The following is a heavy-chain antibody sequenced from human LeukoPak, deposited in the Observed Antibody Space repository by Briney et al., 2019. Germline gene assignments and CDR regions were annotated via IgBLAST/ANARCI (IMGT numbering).Heavy chain of an antibody. D-gene: IGHD2-2*01. CDR2: ISANNNNT. CDR1: GYTFTSYG. V-gene: IGHV1-18*01. J-gene: IGHJ4*02. Sequence: ASVKVSCKASGYTFTSYGISWVRQAPGQGLEWMGWISANNNNTDNVQKLQGRVTMTTDTSTSTAYMELRSLRSDDTAVYYCARALYHTFDYWGQGTLVTVSS. CDR3: ARALYHTFDY.